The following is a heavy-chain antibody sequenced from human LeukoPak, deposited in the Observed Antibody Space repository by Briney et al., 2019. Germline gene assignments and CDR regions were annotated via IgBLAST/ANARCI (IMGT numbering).Heavy chain of an antibody. D-gene: IGHD1-7*01. CDR3: ARAPLYNWNYGGFGDY. Sequence: PGGSLRLSCAASGFTFDDYGMSWVRQAPGKGLEWVSDINWNGGSTGYADSVKGRFTISRDNAKNSLYLQMNSLRAEDTALYYCARAPLYNWNYGGFGDYWGQGALVTVSS. CDR1: GFTFDDYG. J-gene: IGHJ4*02. V-gene: IGHV3-20*04. CDR2: INWNGGST.